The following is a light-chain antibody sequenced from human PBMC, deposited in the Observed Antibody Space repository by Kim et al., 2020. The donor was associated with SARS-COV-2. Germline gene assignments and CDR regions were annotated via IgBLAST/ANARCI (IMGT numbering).Light chain of an antibody. J-gene: IGLJ3*02. CDR3: QVWDSSSGGV. CDR2: YDS. Sequence: VVPGKTARITCGGNNIGSKSVHWYQQKTGQAPVLVIYYDSDRPSGIPERFSGSNSGNTATLTISRVEAGDEADYYCQVWDSSSGGVFGGGTKLTVL. V-gene: IGLV3-21*04. CDR1: NIGSKS.